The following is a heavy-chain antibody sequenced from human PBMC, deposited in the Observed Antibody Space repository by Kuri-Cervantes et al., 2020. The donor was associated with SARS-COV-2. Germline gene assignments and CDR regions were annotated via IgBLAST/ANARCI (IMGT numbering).Heavy chain of an antibody. V-gene: IGHV3-21*01. CDR3: TREAYDYNMGFDS. J-gene: IGHJ4*02. CDR2: ISSSSSYI. D-gene: IGHD4-11*01. CDR1: GFTFSSYS. Sequence: GESLKISCAASGFTFSSYSMNWVRQAPGKGLEWVSSISSSSSYIYYAGSVKGRFTVSRDNAKNSLYLQMNSLRPEDTALYYCTREAYDYNMGFDSWGQGTLVTVSS.